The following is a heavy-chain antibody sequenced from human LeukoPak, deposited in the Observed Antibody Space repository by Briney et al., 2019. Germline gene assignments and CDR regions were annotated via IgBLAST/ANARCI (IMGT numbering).Heavy chain of an antibody. J-gene: IGHJ4*02. V-gene: IGHV1-69*06. Sequence: GASVNVSCKASGGTFSSYAISWVRQAPGQGLEWMGGIIPIFGTANYAQKFQGRVTITADKSTSTAYMELSSLRSEDTAVYYCARDVCSGGSCYSAFDYWGQGTLITVSS. D-gene: IGHD2-15*01. CDR2: IIPIFGTA. CDR3: ARDVCSGGSCYSAFDY. CDR1: GGTFSSYA.